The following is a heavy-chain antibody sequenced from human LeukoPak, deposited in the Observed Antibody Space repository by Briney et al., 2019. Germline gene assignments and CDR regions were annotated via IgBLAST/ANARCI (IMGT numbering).Heavy chain of an antibody. V-gene: IGHV1-24*01. Sequence: ASVKVSCKVSGYTLTELSMHWVRQAPGKGLEWMGGFDPEDGETIYAQKFQGRVTMTEDTFTDTAYMELRSLRSEDTAVYYCATDLSSGWPFDYWGQGTLVTVSS. CDR3: ATDLSSGWPFDY. D-gene: IGHD6-19*01. CDR1: GYTLTELS. CDR2: FDPEDGET. J-gene: IGHJ4*02.